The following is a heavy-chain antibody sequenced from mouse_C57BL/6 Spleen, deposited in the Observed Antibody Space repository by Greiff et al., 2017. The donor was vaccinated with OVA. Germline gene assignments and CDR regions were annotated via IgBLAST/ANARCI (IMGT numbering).Heavy chain of an antibody. CDR1: GYAFSSSW. CDR2: IYPGDGDT. D-gene: IGHD1-1*01. Sequence: VKLQESGPELVKPGASVKISCKASGYAFSSSWMNWVKQRPGKGLEWIGRIYPGDGDTNYNGKFKGKATLTADKSSSTAYMQLSSLTSEDSAVYFCARLHYYGSSYNWYFDVWGTGTTVTVSS. CDR3: ARLHYYGSSYNWYFDV. V-gene: IGHV1-82*01. J-gene: IGHJ1*03.